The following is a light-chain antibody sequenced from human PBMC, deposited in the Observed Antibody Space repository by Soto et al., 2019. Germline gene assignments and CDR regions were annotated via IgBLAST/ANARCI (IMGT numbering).Light chain of an antibody. Sequence: QSALTQPASVSGSPGQSITISCTGTSSDVGGDKYVSWYQQHPGKVPKLMIYEVSDRPSGVSNRFSGSKSGNTASLTISGLQAEDEADYYCCSYAGSYTFYVFGIGTKLTVL. J-gene: IGLJ1*01. CDR2: EVS. CDR3: CSYAGSYTFYV. CDR1: SSDVGGDKY. V-gene: IGLV2-14*01.